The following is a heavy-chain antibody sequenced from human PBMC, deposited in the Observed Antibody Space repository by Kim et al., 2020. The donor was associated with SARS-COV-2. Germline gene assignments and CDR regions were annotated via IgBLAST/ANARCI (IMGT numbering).Heavy chain of an antibody. CDR3: ATLLGAMAGFDY. CDR2: ISYDGSNK. Sequence: GGSLRLSCAASGFTFSSYGMHWVCQAPGKGLEWVAVISYDGSNKYYADSVKGRFTISRDNSKNTLYLQMNSLRAEDTAVYYCATLLGAMAGFDYWGQGTLVTVSS. V-gene: IGHV3-30*03. J-gene: IGHJ4*02. CDR1: GFTFSSYG. D-gene: IGHD5-18*01.